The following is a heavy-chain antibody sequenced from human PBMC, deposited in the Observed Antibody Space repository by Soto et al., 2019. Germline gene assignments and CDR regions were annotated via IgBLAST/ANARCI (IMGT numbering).Heavy chain of an antibody. D-gene: IGHD1-26*01. V-gene: IGHV3-21*01. Sequence: GGSMRSSCAASGFTVSSYAMCWVRQAPGKGLEWVSVIDRSSSDIYYADSVKGRFTISRDNAKNSLYLQMNSLRAEDTAVYYCARDHIVGATMDYWGQGTLVTVSS. CDR1: GFTVSSYA. CDR3: ARDHIVGATMDY. CDR2: IDRSSSDI. J-gene: IGHJ4*02.